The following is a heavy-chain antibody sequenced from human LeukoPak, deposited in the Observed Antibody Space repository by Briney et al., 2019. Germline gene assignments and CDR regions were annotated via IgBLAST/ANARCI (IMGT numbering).Heavy chain of an antibody. CDR1: GFTFSSYA. CDR3: AKRLGCSSSWYLDY. J-gene: IGHJ4*02. Sequence: PGGSLRLSCAASGFTFSSYAMSWVRQAPGKGLEWVSAISGSGGSTYYADSVKGRFTISRDNSKNTLYLQMNSLRAEDTAVYYCAKRLGCSSSWYLDYWGQGTLVTVSS. CDR2: ISGSGGST. D-gene: IGHD6-13*01. V-gene: IGHV3-23*01.